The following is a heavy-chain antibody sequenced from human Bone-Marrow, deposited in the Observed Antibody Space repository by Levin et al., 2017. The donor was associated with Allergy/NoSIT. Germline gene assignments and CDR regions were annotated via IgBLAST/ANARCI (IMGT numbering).Heavy chain of an antibody. CDR3: ARLHDYGDYFDY. V-gene: IGHV4-59*01. J-gene: IGHJ4*02. CDR2: IYYSGSS. CDR1: GGSISSYY. Sequence: SETLSLTCTVSGGSISSYYWSWIRQPPGKGLEWIGYIYYSGSSNYNPSLKSRVTISVDTSKNQFSLKLSSVTAADTAVYYCARLHDYGDYFDYWGQGTLVTVSS. D-gene: IGHD4-17*01.